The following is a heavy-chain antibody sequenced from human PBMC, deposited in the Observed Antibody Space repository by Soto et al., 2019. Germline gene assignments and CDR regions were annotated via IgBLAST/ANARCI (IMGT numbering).Heavy chain of an antibody. CDR3: ARVPRCPSDIVEVPAVMNEEGFDT. CDR2: IHAGDGKT. D-gene: IGHD2-2*01. V-gene: IGHV1-3*01. Sequence: QVQLVQSGAEVKKPGASVKISCKPSGYSFMNYAMHSVRQAPGQGLEWMGWIHAGDGKTKYSQRVQGRVTITRDTSASTVYMELSSRTSEDTAVYYLARVPRCPSDIVEVPAVMNEEGFDTWGQGTLGSVSA. J-gene: IGHJ5*02. CDR1: GYSFMNYA.